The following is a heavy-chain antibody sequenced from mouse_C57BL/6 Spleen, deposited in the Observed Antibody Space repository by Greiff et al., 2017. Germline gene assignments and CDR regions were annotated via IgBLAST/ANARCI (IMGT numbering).Heavy chain of an antibody. D-gene: IGHD2-4*01. V-gene: IGHV3-6*01. Sequence: EVQLQESGPGLVKPSQSLSLTCSVTGYSITSGYYWNWIRQFPGNKLEWMGYISYDGSNNYNPSLKNRISITLDTSKNQFFLKLNSVTTEDTATYYFARVYYDYDPWYFDVWGTGTTVTVSS. J-gene: IGHJ1*03. CDR3: ARVYYDYDPWYFDV. CDR2: ISYDGSN. CDR1: GYSITSGYY.